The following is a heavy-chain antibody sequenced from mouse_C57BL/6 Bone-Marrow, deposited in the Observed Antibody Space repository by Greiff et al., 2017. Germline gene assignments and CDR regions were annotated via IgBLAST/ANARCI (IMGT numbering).Heavy chain of an antibody. J-gene: IGHJ3*01. CDR3: ARWAGRASLAY. CDR2: IYPGDGYT. Sequence: QVQLQQSGPELVKPGASVKISCKASGYAFSSSSMNWVKQRPGKGLEWIGRIYPGDGYTNYNGKFKGKATLTADKSSSTAYMQLSSLTSEDSAVYFCARWAGRASLAYWGQGTLVTVSA. D-gene: IGHD3-1*01. V-gene: IGHV1-82*01. CDR1: GYAFSSSS.